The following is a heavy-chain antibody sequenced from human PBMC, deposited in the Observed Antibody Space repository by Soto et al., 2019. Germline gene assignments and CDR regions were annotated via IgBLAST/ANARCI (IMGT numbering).Heavy chain of an antibody. CDR1: GFTFDDYA. CDR3: AKKNIPGIAAAGLFYGMDV. Sequence: SLRLSCAASGFTFDDYAMHWVRQAPGKGLEWVSGISWNSGSIGYADSVKGRFTISRDNAKNSLYLQMNSLRAEDTALYYCAKKNIPGIAAAGLFYGMDVWGQGTTVTVSS. V-gene: IGHV3-9*01. CDR2: ISWNSGSI. J-gene: IGHJ6*02. D-gene: IGHD6-13*01.